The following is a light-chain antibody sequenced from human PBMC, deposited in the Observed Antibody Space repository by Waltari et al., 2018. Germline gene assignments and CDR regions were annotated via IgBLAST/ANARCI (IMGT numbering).Light chain of an antibody. J-gene: IGKJ1*01. CDR3: QQYYTTPWT. Sequence: SPGSLAVSLGERATINCKSSQNVLYSSNNKNYIAWYQQKSGQPPKLLIYWTSTRESGVPDRFSGSGSGTDFALTISSLQAEDVAVYYCQQYYTTPWTFGQGTKVEIK. CDR1: QNVLYSSNNKNY. V-gene: IGKV4-1*01. CDR2: WTS.